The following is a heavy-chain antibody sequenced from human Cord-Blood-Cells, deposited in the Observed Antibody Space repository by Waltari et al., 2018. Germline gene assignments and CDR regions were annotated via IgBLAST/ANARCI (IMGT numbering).Heavy chain of an antibody. Sequence: QVQLVESGGGVVQPGRSLRLSCAASGFTFSSYGMHWVRQAPGKGLEWVAVIWYDGSNKYYADSVKGRFTISRDNSKNTLYLQMNSLRAEDTAVYYCARVRAWRYDGMDVWGQGTTVTVSS. J-gene: IGHJ6*02. CDR2: IWYDGSNK. CDR1: GFTFSSYG. V-gene: IGHV3-33*01. CDR3: ARVRAWRYDGMDV.